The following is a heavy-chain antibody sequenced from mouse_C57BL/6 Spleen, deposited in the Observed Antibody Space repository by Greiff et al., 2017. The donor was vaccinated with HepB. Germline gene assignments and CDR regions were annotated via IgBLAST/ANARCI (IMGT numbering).Heavy chain of an antibody. D-gene: IGHD2-4*01. CDR2: IYPGDGDT. V-gene: IGHV1-82*01. CDR3: ARERDYDRFAY. CDR1: GYAFSSSW. J-gene: IGHJ3*01. Sequence: VQLQQSGPELVKPGASVKISCKASGYAFSSSWMNWVKRRPGKGLEWIGRIYPGDGDTNYNGKFKGKATLTADKSSSTAYMQLSSLTSEDSAVYFCARERDYDRFAYWGQGTLVTVSA.